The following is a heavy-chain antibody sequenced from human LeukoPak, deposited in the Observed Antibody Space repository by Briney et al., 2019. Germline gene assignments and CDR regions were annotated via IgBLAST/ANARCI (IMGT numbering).Heavy chain of an antibody. CDR1: EFTFSDYD. CDR2: ISSSGGAV. J-gene: IGHJ4*02. V-gene: IGHV3-48*03. D-gene: IGHD1-1*01. Sequence: GGSLRLSCVASEFTFSDYDMNWVRQAPGKGLEWVSYISSSGGAVYYADSVQGRFTISRDNAKNSLYLQMNSLRAEDTAVYYCATRQSGSDGFFPYFDYGGQEPLFT. CDR3: ATRQSGSDGFFPYFDY.